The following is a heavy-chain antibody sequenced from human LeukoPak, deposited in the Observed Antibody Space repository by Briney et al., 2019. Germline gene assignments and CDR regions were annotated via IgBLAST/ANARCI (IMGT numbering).Heavy chain of an antibody. Sequence: GGSLRLSCAASGFTFSDYYMSWIRQAPGKGLEWVSYISSSGSTIYYADSVKGRFTISRDNAKNSLYLQMNSLRAEDTAVYYCARLYYYGSSGYYDSRVDYWGQGTLVTVSS. D-gene: IGHD3-22*01. V-gene: IGHV3-11*01. CDR2: ISSSGSTI. J-gene: IGHJ4*02. CDR1: GFTFSDYY. CDR3: ARLYYYGSSGYYDSRVDY.